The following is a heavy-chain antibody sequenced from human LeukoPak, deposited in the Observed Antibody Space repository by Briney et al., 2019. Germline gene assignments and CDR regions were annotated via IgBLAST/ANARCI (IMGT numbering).Heavy chain of an antibody. D-gene: IGHD3-16*01. J-gene: IGHJ4*02. V-gene: IGHV3-23*01. Sequence: GGSLRLSCTASGFNFSSYAMTWVRQAPGKGLDWVSTIRAGGGDTFYSDSVKGRFTISRDNAKNSLYLQMNSLRAEDTAVYYCARAGAWGPGDFDYWGQGTLVTVSS. CDR2: IRAGGGDT. CDR3: ARAGAWGPGDFDY. CDR1: GFNFSSYA.